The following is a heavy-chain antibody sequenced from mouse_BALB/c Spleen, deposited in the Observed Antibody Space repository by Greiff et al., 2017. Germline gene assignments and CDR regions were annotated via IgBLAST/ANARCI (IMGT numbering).Heavy chain of an antibody. CDR2: ISSGSSSI. CDR1: GFTFSSFG. D-gene: IGHD2-2*01. CDR3: PNGYYFDY. Sequence: DVLVVESGGGLVQPGGSRKLSCAASGFTFSSFGMHWVRQAPEKGLEWVAYISSGSSSIYYADTVKGRFTISSDNPKNTLFLQMTSLRSADTAMYYCPNGYYFDYWGQGTTLTVSS. J-gene: IGHJ2*01. V-gene: IGHV5-17*02.